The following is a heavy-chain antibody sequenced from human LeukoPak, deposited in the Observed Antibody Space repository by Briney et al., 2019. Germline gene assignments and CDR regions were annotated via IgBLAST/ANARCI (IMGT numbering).Heavy chain of an antibody. CDR3: ARDFSSWSSSGSYGFDY. CDR1: GFTFSSYG. J-gene: IGHJ4*02. Sequence: GGSLRLSCAASGFTFSSYGMHWVRQAPGKGLEWVAVISYDGSNKYYADSVKGRFTISRDNSKNTLYLQMNSLRAEDTAVYYCARDFSSWSSSGSYGFDYWGQGTLVTVSS. V-gene: IGHV3-30*19. CDR2: ISYDGSNK. D-gene: IGHD1-26*01.